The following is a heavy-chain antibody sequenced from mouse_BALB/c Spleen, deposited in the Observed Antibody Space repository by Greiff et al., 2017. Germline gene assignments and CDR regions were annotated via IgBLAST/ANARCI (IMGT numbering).Heavy chain of an antibody. CDR3: ARDRDYYGSSYDAMDY. J-gene: IGHJ4*01. V-gene: IGHV2-6-7*01. CDR2: IWGDGST. CDR1: GFSLTGYG. Sequence: VKLVESGPGLVAPSQSLSITCTVSGFSLTGYGVNWVRQPPGKGLEWLGMIWGDGSTDYNSALKSRLSISKDNSKSQVFLKMNSLQTDDTARYYCARDRDYYGSSYDAMDYWGQGTSVTVSS. D-gene: IGHD1-1*01.